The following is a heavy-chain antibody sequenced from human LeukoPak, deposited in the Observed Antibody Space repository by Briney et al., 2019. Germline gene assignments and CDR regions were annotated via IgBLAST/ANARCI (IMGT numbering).Heavy chain of an antibody. CDR1: GYTFTSYG. J-gene: IGHJ3*02. Sequence: ASVKVSCKASGYTFTSYGISWVRQAPGQGLEWMGWISAYNGNTNYAQKLQGRVTMTTDTSTSTAYTELRSLRSDDTAVYYCARGYDQLLLVAFDIWGQGTMVTVSS. CDR2: ISAYNGNT. D-gene: IGHD2-2*01. V-gene: IGHV1-18*04. CDR3: ARGYDQLLLVAFDI.